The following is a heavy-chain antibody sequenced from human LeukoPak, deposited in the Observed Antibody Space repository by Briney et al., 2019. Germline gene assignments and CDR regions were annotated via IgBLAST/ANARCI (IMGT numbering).Heavy chain of an antibody. CDR3: ARQVGGSARVIDF. J-gene: IGHJ4*02. V-gene: IGHV4-59*04. CDR2: IYYSGST. CDR1: GCSISSFF. Sequence: SETLSLTCTVSGCSISSFFWSWIRQPPGKGLEWIGSIYYSGSTYYKSPLKSRVTISANTSKNQFSLKLNSVTAADTAVYYCARQVGGSARVIDFWGQGTPVTVSS. D-gene: IGHD1-26*01.